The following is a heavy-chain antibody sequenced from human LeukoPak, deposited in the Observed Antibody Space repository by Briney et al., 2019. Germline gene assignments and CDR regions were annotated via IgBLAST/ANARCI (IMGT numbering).Heavy chain of an antibody. CDR1: GGSISSGGYY. Sequence: SETLSLTCTVSGGSISSGGYYWSWIRQHPGKGLEWIGYSYYSGSTYYNPSLKSRVTISVDTSKNQFSLKLSSVTAADTAVYYCARSAYYDILTGYSYYFDYWGQGTLVTVSS. V-gene: IGHV4-31*03. J-gene: IGHJ4*02. CDR3: ARSAYYDILTGYSYYFDY. CDR2: SYYSGST. D-gene: IGHD3-9*01.